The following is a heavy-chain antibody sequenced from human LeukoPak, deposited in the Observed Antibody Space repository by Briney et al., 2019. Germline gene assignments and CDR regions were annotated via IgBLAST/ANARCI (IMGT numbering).Heavy chain of an antibody. CDR3: ARAGSLVIRNYYFDY. Sequence: GGSLRLSCEASGFSFSSYGMHWVRQAPGKGLEWVSVIWDDGSNKYYGDTVKGRFTISRDNSKNTLYLQMNSLRAEDTAVYYCARAGSLVIRNYYFDYWGQGTLVTVSS. D-gene: IGHD3-22*01. CDR2: IWDDGSNK. CDR1: GFSFSSYG. J-gene: IGHJ4*02. V-gene: IGHV3-33*01.